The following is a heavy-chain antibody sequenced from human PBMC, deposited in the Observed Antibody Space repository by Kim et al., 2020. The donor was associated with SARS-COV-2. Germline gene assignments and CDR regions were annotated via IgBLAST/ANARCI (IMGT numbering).Heavy chain of an antibody. CDR3: ARQGDLQWEELDY. CDR2: IKQDGSEK. Sequence: GGSLRLSCAASGFTFSSYWMSWVRQAPGKGLEWVANIKQDGSEKYYVDSVKGRFTISRDNAKNSLYLQMNSLRAEDTAVYYCARQGDLQWEELDYWGQGTLVTVSS. J-gene: IGHJ4*02. CDR1: GFTFSSYW. V-gene: IGHV3-7*01. D-gene: IGHD1-26*01.